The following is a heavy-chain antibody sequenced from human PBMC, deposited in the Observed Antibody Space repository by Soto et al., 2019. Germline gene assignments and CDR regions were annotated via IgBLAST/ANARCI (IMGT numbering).Heavy chain of an antibody. D-gene: IGHD3-3*01. CDR1: GGTFSSYA. Sequence: QVQLVQSGAEVKKPGSSVKVSCKASGGTFSSYAISWVRQAPGQGLEWMGGIIPIFGTANYAQKFQGRVTITADEYTSTAYMELISLSSEDTAVYYCARDRFGVVIWNWFDPWGQGTLVTVSS. V-gene: IGHV1-69*01. J-gene: IGHJ5*02. CDR2: IIPIFGTA. CDR3: ARDRFGVVIWNWFDP.